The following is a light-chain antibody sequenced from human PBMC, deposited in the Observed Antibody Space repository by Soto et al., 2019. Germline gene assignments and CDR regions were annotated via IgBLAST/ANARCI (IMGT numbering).Light chain of an antibody. CDR2: EGS. CDR1: SSDVGRYNI. Sequence: QSALTQPASVSGSPGQSITISCTGSSSDVGRYNIVSWYQQHPGKAPKLMIYEGSQRPSGVSHRFSGSKSGNSASLTISGLQAEDEADYYCTSYTTTNTPYVFGSGTKLTVL. CDR3: TSYTTTNTPYV. J-gene: IGLJ1*01. V-gene: IGLV2-14*02.